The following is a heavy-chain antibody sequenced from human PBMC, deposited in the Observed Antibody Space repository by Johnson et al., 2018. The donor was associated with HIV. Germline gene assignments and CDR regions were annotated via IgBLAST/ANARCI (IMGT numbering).Heavy chain of an antibody. V-gene: IGHV3-30*04. Sequence: QVQLVESGGGVVQPGRSLRLACVTSGFSISNYAMHWVRQAPGKGLEWVAVISNDGSFQYYTDSVKGRFTISRDNSKNTVFLQMSSLRAGDTAVYYCARGRASWELYDAFEIWGQGTMVIVSS. CDR3: ARGRASWELYDAFEI. J-gene: IGHJ3*02. D-gene: IGHD1-26*01. CDR2: ISNDGSFQ. CDR1: GFSISNYA.